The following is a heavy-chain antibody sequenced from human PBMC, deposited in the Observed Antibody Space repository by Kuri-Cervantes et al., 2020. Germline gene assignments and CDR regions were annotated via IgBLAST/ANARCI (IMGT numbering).Heavy chain of an antibody. V-gene: IGHV1-2*02. CDR1: GYTFSSYA. CDR2: INPNSGGT. D-gene: IGHD6-19*01. CDR3: ARDGSGWWGADAFDI. Sequence: ASVKVSCKTSGYTFSSYAITWVRQAPGQGLEWMGWINPNSGGTNYAQKFQGRVTMTRDTSISTAYMELSSLRFEDTAVYYCARDGSGWWGADAFDIWGQGTMVTVSS. J-gene: IGHJ3*02.